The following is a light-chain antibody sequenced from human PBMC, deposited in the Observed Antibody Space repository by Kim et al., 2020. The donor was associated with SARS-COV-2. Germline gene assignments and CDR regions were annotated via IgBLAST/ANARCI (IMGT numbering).Light chain of an antibody. CDR2: DVN. Sequence: GQSITISCTGPSSDVGAYNYVSWYQHHPGKAPKLMIFDVNNRPSGLSNRFSGSKSGNTASLTISGLQAEDEADYYCSSYATTRSYVFGTGTKVTVL. V-gene: IGLV2-14*03. CDR1: SSDVGAYNY. J-gene: IGLJ1*01. CDR3: SSYATTRSYV.